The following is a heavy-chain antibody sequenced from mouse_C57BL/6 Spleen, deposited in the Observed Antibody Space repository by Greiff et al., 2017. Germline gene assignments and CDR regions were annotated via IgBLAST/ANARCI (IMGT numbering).Heavy chain of an antibody. CDR2: SYPGDGDT. Sequence: QVHVKQSGPELVKPGASVKISCKASGYAFSSSWMNWVKQRPGKGLEWIGRSYPGDGDTNYNGKFKGTATLTADKSSSTAYMQLRSLTSADSAVYLCARGHYYGSSYYAKDGWGQGTSVTVSP. J-gene: IGHJ4*01. CDR3: ARGHYYGSSYYAKDG. D-gene: IGHD1-1*01. V-gene: IGHV1-82*01. CDR1: GYAFSSSW.